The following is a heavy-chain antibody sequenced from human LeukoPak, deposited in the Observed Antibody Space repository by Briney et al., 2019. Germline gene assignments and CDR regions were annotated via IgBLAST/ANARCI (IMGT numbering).Heavy chain of an antibody. J-gene: IGHJ2*01. D-gene: IGHD3-3*01. CDR2: IYYSGST. CDR1: GGSISSSSYY. CDR3: ARLVPKQPHYDFWSGYPTNWYFDL. V-gene: IGHV4-39*01. Sequence: SETLSLTCTVSGGSISSSSYYRGWIRQPPGKGLEWIGSIYYSGSTYYNPSLKSRVTISVDTSKNQFSLKLSSVTAADTAVYYCARLVPKQPHYDFWSGYPTNWYFDLWGRGTLVTVSS.